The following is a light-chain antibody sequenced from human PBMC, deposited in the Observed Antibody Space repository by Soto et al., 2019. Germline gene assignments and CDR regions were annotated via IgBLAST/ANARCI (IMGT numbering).Light chain of an antibody. J-gene: IGKJ4*01. CDR3: QQYKTWPPLT. CDR2: GAS. CDR1: QSVSGQ. Sequence: EIVMTQSPATLSVSPGERATLSCRASQSVSGQLAWYQQKPGQAPRLLIYGASTRATGIPARFSGSGSGTEFNLTISSLQSEDFAVYYCQQYKTWPPLTFGGGTKVEIK. V-gene: IGKV3-15*01.